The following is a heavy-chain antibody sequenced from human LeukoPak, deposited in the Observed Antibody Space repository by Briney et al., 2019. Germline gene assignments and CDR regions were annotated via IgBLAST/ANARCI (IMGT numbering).Heavy chain of an antibody. Sequence: PGRSLRLSCAPSGFMFNDYALHWVRHAPGKGLEWVSSISWNSGNMYYVDSVKGRFTFSRDNAKNSLSLQMNSLKPEDTALYYCARERLRGFDPWGQGTLVTVPS. CDR2: ISWNSGNM. D-gene: IGHD6-25*01. CDR3: ARERLRGFDP. V-gene: IGHV3-9*01. CDR1: GFMFNDYA. J-gene: IGHJ5*02.